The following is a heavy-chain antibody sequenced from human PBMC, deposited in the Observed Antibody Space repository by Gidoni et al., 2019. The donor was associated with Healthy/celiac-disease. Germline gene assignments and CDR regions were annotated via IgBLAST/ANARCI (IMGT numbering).Heavy chain of an antibody. CDR3: FCNSRKGFGEWDDAFDI. CDR2: GDSDT. D-gene: IGHD3-10*01. Sequence: GDSDTRYSPSFQGQVTISADKSISTAYLQWSSLKASDTAMYYCFCNSRKGFGEWDDAFDIWGQGTMVTVSS. V-gene: IGHV5-51*01. J-gene: IGHJ3*02.